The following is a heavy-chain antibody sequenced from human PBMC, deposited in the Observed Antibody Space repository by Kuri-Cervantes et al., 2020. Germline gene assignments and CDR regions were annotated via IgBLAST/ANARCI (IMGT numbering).Heavy chain of an antibody. CDR1: GFTFDDYA. CDR3: AKRRDGATDY. Sequence: SLKISCAASGFTFDDYAMHWVRQAPGKGLEWVSGISWNSGSIGYADSVKGRFTISRDTSNNTLYLQMNSLRAEDTAVYHCAKRRDGATDYWGQGTLVTVSS. D-gene: IGHD3-10*01. J-gene: IGHJ4*02. CDR2: ISWNSGSI. V-gene: IGHV3-9*01.